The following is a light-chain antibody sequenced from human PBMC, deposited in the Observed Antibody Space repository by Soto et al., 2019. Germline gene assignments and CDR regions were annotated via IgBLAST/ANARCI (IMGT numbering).Light chain of an antibody. J-gene: IGKJ4*01. CDR3: QQYIRWPLT. CDR2: AAS. V-gene: IGKV3-15*01. CDR1: QSVSSS. Sequence: EIMMTQSPATLSVSPGERATLSCRASQSVSSSLAWYQPKPGQAPRLLIYAASTRATGIPARFSGSGSGTEFTLTISSLQSEDFAVYYCQQYIRWPLTFGGGTTVDIK.